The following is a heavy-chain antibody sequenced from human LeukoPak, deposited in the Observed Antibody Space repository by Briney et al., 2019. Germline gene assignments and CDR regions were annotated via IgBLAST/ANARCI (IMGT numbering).Heavy chain of an antibody. V-gene: IGHV2-70*04. J-gene: IGHJ4*02. Sequence: ESGPALVKPTQTLTLTCTFSGFSLSTSGIRVSWIRQPPGKALEWLARIDWDDDKFYSTSLKTRLTISKDTSKNQVVLTMTNMDPVDTATYYCARIADGELFDYWGQGTLVTVSS. CDR1: GFSLSTSGIR. CDR2: IDWDDDK. CDR3: ARIADGELFDY. D-gene: IGHD5-24*01.